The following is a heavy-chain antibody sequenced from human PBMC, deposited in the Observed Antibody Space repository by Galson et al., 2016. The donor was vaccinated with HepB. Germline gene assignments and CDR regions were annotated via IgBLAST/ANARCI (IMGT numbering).Heavy chain of an antibody. Sequence: SLRLSCAASGFIFSRYSMNWVRQAPGKGLEWVSYIVSGSDTIYYADSVKGRFTISRDNAKNSLYLQMIGLRDEDTAVYYCARGQDTSVEIYYYSMDVWGHGTTVTVSS. CDR2: IVSGSDTI. CDR1: GFIFSRYS. CDR3: ARGQDTSVEIYYYSMDV. V-gene: IGHV3-48*02. D-gene: IGHD5-18*01. J-gene: IGHJ6*02.